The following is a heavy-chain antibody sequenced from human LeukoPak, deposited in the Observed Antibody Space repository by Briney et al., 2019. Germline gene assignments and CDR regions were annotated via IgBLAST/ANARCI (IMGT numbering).Heavy chain of an antibody. CDR3: ARRNGHSWDVGNWFDP. CDR1: GASIISSSYY. Sequence: SETLSLTCSLFGASIISSSYYWAWIRQPPGMGLEWIGSIYYSGITYYNPSLKSRATVSVDTSKNQFSLHLISVTAADTAVYYCARRNGHSWDVGNWFDPWGQGTLVTVSS. V-gene: IGHV4-39*01. J-gene: IGHJ5*02. CDR2: IYYSGIT. D-gene: IGHD6-13*01.